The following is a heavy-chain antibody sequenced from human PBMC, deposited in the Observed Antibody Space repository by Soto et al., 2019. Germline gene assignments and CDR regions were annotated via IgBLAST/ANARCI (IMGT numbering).Heavy chain of an antibody. D-gene: IGHD2-2*02. CDR2: ISAYNGNT. J-gene: IGHJ4*02. Sequence: ASVKVSCKASGYTFTSYGISWVRQAPGQGLEWMGWISAYNGNTNYAQKLQGRVTMTTDTSTSTAYMELRSLRSDDTAVYYCAREPSPLGYCSSTSCYMDYWGQGTLVTVSS. V-gene: IGHV1-18*01. CDR1: GYTFTSYG. CDR3: AREPSPLGYCSSTSCYMDY.